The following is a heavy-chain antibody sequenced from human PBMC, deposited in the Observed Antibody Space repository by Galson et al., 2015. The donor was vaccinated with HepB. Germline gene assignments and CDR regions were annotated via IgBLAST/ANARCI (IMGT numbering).Heavy chain of an antibody. CDR3: ARAYIAARPGDS. D-gene: IGHD6-6*01. CDR2: ISAYNGNT. J-gene: IGHJ4*02. V-gene: IGHV1-18*01. CDR1: GYIFTSYR. Sequence: QSGAEVKNPGASVKVSCKASGYIFTSYRINWVRQAPGQGLEWMGWISAYNGNTNYAQKLQGRVTMTTDTSTSTAYMELRSLRSDDTAVYYCARAYIAARPGDSWGQGTLVTVSS.